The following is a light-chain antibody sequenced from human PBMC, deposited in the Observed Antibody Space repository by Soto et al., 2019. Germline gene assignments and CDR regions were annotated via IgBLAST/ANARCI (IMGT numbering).Light chain of an antibody. CDR2: GAS. Sequence: DLQITPSPSSLFGSVGVSGTPTFPSSQGITNYLAWYQQKAGKVRNLLIYGASTLRSGVPSRFSGSGFGTDFTLTISSLQPEDVATYSCKEYDSGPLTFGGGTKVDIK. CDR3: KEYDSGPLT. J-gene: IGKJ4*01. CDR1: QGITNY. V-gene: IGKV1-27*01.